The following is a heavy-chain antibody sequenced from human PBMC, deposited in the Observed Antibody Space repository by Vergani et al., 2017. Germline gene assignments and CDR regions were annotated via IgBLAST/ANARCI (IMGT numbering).Heavy chain of an antibody. J-gene: IGHJ4*02. Sequence: QVQLQQWGAGLLKPSETLSLTCAVYGGSFSGYYWSWIRQPPGKGLEWIGEINHSGSTNYNPSLKSRVTISVDTSKNQFSLKLSSVTAAETAVYYCARGNWKQQPAGGLDYWGQGTLVTVSS. CDR2: INHSGST. CDR1: GGSFSGYY. CDR3: ARGNWKQQPAGGLDY. D-gene: IGHD1-20*01. V-gene: IGHV4-34*01.